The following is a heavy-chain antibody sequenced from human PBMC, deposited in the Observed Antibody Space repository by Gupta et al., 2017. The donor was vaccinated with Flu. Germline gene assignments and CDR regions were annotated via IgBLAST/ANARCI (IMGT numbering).Heavy chain of an antibody. Sequence: AMSWVRQAPGKGLEWVAAISGSGGSTYYADSVKGRFTISRDNSKNTLYLQMNSLRAEDTAVYYCAKGYCSSTSCRPYYFDYWGQGTLVTVSS. J-gene: IGHJ4*02. CDR2: ISGSGGST. CDR3: AKGYCSSTSCRPYYFDY. V-gene: IGHV3-23*01. D-gene: IGHD2-2*01. CDR1: A.